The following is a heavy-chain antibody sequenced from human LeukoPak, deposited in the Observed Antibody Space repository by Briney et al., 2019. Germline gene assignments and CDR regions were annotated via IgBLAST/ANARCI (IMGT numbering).Heavy chain of an antibody. CDR1: GGSISSGGYY. CDR3: ARRSGQLVLPRFDY. J-gene: IGHJ4*02. Sequence: SETLSLTCTVSGGSISSGGYYWSWIRQPPGKGLEWIGYIYHSGSTYYNPSLKSRVTISVDRSKNQFSLKLSSVTAADTAVYYCARRSGQLVLPRFDYWGQGTLVTVSS. V-gene: IGHV4-30-2*01. CDR2: IYHSGST. D-gene: IGHD6-6*01.